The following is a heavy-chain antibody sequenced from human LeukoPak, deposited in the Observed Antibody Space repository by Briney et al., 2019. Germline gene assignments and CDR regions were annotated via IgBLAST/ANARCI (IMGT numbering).Heavy chain of an antibody. CDR2: IIPIFGTA. J-gene: IGHJ5*02. CDR1: GGTFSSYA. Sequence: SVKVSCKASGGTFSSYAISWVRQAPGQGLEWMGGIIPIFGTANYAQKFQGRVTITADESTSTAYMELSSLRSEDTAVYYCARESNPYCSSTSCYGDSNWFDPWGQGTLVTVSS. CDR3: ARESNPYCSSTSCYGDSNWFDP. V-gene: IGHV1-69*13. D-gene: IGHD2-2*01.